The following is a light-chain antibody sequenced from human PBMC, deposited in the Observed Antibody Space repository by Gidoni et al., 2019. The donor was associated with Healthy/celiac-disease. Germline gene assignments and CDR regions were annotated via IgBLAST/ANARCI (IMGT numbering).Light chain of an antibody. CDR3: QQYNNWPRT. Sequence: EIVMTQSPATLSVSPGERATLSCGASQSVSSNLAWYQQKPGQAPRLLIYGASTRATGIPARFSGSGSGTEFTLTLSRLQSEDFAVYYCQQYNNWPRTFGQGTKVEIK. V-gene: IGKV3-15*01. J-gene: IGKJ1*01. CDR1: QSVSSN. CDR2: GAS.